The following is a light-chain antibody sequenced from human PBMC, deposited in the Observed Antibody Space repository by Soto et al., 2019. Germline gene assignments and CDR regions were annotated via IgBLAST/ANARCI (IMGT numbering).Light chain of an antibody. CDR1: QSIGPN. V-gene: IGKV3-15*01. CDR3: QQYENWPPYN. CDR2: RAS. J-gene: IGKJ2*01. Sequence: TQSPDTLSASLGEIVTLSCKASQSIGPNLARYQQRPGQAPRLLIHRASMRATGVPARFIGRGFGTEFTLTITNLQSEDFAVYFCQQYENWPPYNFGQGTKLDI.